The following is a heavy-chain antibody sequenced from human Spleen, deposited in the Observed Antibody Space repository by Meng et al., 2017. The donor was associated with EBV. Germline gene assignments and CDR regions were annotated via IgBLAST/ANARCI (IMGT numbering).Heavy chain of an antibody. D-gene: IGHD3-9*01. V-gene: IGHV7-4-1*02. Sequence: VPSGREREKRGSYVRVSRRAPGYTFTSYAMNWVRPAPGQGLEWMGWINTNTGKPTYGQGFTGRFVFSLDTSVSTTYLQINSLQAEDTAVYYCARVLSSWYDIGYWGQGTLVTSPQ. J-gene: IGHJ4*02. CDR3: ARVLSSWYDIGY. CDR1: GYTFTSYA. CDR2: INTNTGKP.